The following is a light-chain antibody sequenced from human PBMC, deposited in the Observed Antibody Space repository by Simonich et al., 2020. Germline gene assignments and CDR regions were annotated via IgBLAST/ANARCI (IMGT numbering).Light chain of an antibody. CDR3: QQYYSTQYT. CDR2: WAS. J-gene: IGKJ2*01. Sequence: DIVMTQSPDSLAVSLGERATINCKSSQSVLYSSNNKNYLALNQQKPGQPPKLRIYWASTRESGVPDRFSGSGSGTDFTLTISSLQAEDVAVYYCQQYYSTQYTFGQGTKLEIK. CDR1: QSVLYSSNNKNY. V-gene: IGKV4-1*01.